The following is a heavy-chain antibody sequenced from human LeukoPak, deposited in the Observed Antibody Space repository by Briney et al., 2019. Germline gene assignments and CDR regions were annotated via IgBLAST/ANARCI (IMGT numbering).Heavy chain of an antibody. V-gene: IGHV1-18*01. D-gene: IGHD3-10*02. J-gene: IGHJ6*02. CDR2: ISAYNGNT. CDR1: GYTFTSYG. CDR3: ARGMLPNYYYYYGMDV. Sequence: ASVKVSCKASGYTFTSYGISWVRQAPGQGLEWMGWISAYNGNTNYAQKLQGRVTMTTGTSTSTAYMELRSLRSDDTAVYYCARGMLPNYYYYYGMDVWGQGTTVTVSS.